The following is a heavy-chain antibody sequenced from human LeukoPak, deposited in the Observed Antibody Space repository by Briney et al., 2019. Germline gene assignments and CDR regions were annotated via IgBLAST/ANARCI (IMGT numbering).Heavy chain of an antibody. CDR3: AREENAFDI. Sequence: SETLSLTCTVSGGSISSGSYYWSWIRQPAGTGLEWIGRIYTSGSTNYNPSLKSRVTISVDTSKNQFSLKLSSVTAADTAVYYCAREENAFDIWGQGTMVTVSS. CDR1: GGSISSGSYY. CDR2: IYTSGST. V-gene: IGHV4-61*02. J-gene: IGHJ3*02.